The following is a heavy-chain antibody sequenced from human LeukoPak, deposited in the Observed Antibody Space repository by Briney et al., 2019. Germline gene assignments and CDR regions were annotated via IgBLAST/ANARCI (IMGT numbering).Heavy chain of an antibody. V-gene: IGHV1-8*01. D-gene: IGHD7-27*01. CDR1: GYTFTSYD. Sequence: VASVKVSCKASGYTFTSYDFNWVRQATGQRPEWMGWMSPNSGDTGYAQKFQDRVTTTRNTSISTAYMELSSLRSDDTAVYYCARGPPNWGYDYWGPGTLVTVSS. J-gene: IGHJ4*02. CDR3: ARGPPNWGYDY. CDR2: MSPNSGDT.